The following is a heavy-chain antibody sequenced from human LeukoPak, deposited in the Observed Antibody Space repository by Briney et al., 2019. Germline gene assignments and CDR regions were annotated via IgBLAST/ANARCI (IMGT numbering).Heavy chain of an antibody. CDR2: ISSCGSTI. CDR3: ARVGATPVTTSWFDP. V-gene: IGHV3-48*04. D-gene: IGHD4-11*01. Sequence: GGSLRLSCAASGFTFSSYSMSWIRQAPGKGQERVSYISSCGSTIYYSDSVKGRFTISRDNAKNSLYLQMNSLRAEDTAVYYCARVGATPVTTSWFDPWGQGTLVTVSS. CDR1: GFTFSSYS. J-gene: IGHJ5*02.